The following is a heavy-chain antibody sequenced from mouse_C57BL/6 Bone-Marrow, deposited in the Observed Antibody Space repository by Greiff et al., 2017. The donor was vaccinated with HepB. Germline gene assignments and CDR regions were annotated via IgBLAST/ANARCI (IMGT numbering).Heavy chain of an antibody. CDR2: ISSGGSYT. Sequence: DVQLVESGGDLVKPGGSLKLSCAASGFTFSSYGMSWVRQTPDKRLEWVATISSGGSYTYYPDSVKGRFTISRDNAKNTLYLQMSSLKSEDTAMYYCARRSDYYGSSSLFFDYWGQGTTLTVSS. J-gene: IGHJ2*01. CDR1: GFTFSSYG. CDR3: ARRSDYYGSSSLFFDY. D-gene: IGHD1-1*01. V-gene: IGHV5-6*02.